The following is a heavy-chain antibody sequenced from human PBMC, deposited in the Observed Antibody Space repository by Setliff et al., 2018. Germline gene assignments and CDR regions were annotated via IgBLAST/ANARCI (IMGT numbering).Heavy chain of an antibody. J-gene: IGHJ5*02. V-gene: IGHV1-18*01. Sequence: GASVKVSCKASGLTFTTFSISWVRQAPGQGLEWMGWITNYNGKTDYAQKFQDRVILTTDTSTNTAYMELRSLRSDDTAVYYCARDPFRNYDTAPVWFDPWGQGTLVTVSS. CDR2: ITNYNGKT. CDR1: GLTFTTFS. CDR3: ARDPFRNYDTAPVWFDP. D-gene: IGHD3-22*01.